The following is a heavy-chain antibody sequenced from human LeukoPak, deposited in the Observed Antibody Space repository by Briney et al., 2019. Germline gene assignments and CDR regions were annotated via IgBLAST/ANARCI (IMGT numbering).Heavy chain of an antibody. CDR1: GFTFSSYA. CDR2: ISSSGGST. CDR3: AKDPLDSYQLWFGESYYFDY. D-gene: IGHD3-10*01. J-gene: IGHJ4*02. Sequence: GGSLRLSCAASGFTFSSYAMSWVRQAPGKGLEWVSGISSSGGSTYYADSVKGRFTISRDNSKNTLYLQMNSLRAEDTAVYYCAKDPLDSYQLWFGESYYFDYWGQGTLVTVSS. V-gene: IGHV3-23*01.